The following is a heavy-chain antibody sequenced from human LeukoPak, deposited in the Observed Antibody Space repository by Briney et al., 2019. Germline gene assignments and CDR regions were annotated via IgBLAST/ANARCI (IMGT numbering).Heavy chain of an antibody. CDR2: INAYNGNT. D-gene: IGHD4-17*01. CDR3: ARGGDYGYFQH. CDR1: GYTFTSYG. V-gene: IGHV1-18*01. Sequence: ASVKVSCKPSGYTFTSYGNNWVRQAPGQGLEWMGWINAYNGNTNYAQKFQGRVTMTTDTSTSTAYMELRSLRCDDTAVYYCARGGDYGYFQHWGQGTLVTVSS. J-gene: IGHJ1*01.